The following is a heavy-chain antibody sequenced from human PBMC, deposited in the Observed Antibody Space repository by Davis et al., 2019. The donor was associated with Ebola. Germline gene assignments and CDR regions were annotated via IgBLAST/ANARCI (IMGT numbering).Heavy chain of an antibody. Sequence: AASVKVSCKASGYTFAAHYIHWVRQAPGQGLEWMGRINPNFGGKIYAQKFQDRVTMTIDTSINTAHMELDRLKSDDTAVYYCARGHTYGRWDDWFDPWGQGTLVTVSS. D-gene: IGHD1-26*01. CDR3: ARGHTYGRWDDWFDP. CDR2: INPNFGGK. V-gene: IGHV1-2*06. J-gene: IGHJ5*02. CDR1: GYTFAAHY.